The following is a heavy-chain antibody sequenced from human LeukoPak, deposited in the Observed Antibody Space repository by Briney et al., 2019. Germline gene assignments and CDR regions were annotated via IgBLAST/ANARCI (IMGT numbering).Heavy chain of an antibody. CDR3: ARGVGCSGGSCYSVYWLDP. Sequence: SETLSLTCTVSGASISGYYWSWIRQPPGKGLEWIGYIHYSGNTKYNSSLKSRVTTSVDTSRSQFSLKLSSVTAADTTVYYCARGVGCSGGSCYSVYWLDPWGQGTLVTVSS. CDR1: GASISGYY. V-gene: IGHV4-59*01. J-gene: IGHJ5*02. D-gene: IGHD2-15*01. CDR2: IHYSGNT.